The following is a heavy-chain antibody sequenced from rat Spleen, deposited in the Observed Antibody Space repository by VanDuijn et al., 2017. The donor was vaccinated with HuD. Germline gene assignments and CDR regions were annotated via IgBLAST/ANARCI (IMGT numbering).Heavy chain of an antibody. V-gene: IGHV2-4*01. CDR2: IWGGGNT. CDR3: AREDYNNYDLDY. J-gene: IGHJ2*01. D-gene: IGHD1-10*01. CDR1: GFSLTSNG. Sequence: QVQLKESGPGLVQPSQTLSLTCTVSGFSLTSNGVSWVRQPPGKGLEWMGAIWGGGNTDYNSALKSRLSISRDTSKSQVFLKMNSLQTEDTAIYYCAREDYNNYDLDYWGQGVMVTVSS.